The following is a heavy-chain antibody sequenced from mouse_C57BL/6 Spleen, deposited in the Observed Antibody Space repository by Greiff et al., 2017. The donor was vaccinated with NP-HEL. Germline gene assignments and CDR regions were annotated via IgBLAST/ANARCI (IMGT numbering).Heavy chain of an antibody. D-gene: IGHD1-2*01. V-gene: IGHV1-55*01. CDR2: IYPGSGST. CDR3: ARSGYYGPRADDLDY. Sequence: VQLQQSGAELVKPGASVKMSCKASGYTFTSYWITWVKQRPGQGLEWIGDIYPGSGSTNYNEKFKSKATLTVDTSSSTAYMQLSSLTSEDSAVYYCARSGYYGPRADDLDYWGQGTTLTVSS. J-gene: IGHJ2*01. CDR1: GYTFTSYW.